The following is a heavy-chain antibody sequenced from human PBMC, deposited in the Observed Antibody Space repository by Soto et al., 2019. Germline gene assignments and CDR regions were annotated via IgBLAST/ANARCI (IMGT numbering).Heavy chain of an antibody. V-gene: IGHV3-11*06. D-gene: IGHD2-8*01. CDR3: ASRGHCSNGQCHPFDY. CDR2: ISMSGSYK. CDR1: DFSLSGFY. Sequence: SGGSLRLSCVGSDFSLSGFYMSWVRQAPGKGLEWLSFISMSGSYKTYAASVEGRFTISRDNVKNILYLQMDSLRVEDTAVYYCASRGHCSNGQCHPFDYWGQGTQLTVSS. J-gene: IGHJ4*02.